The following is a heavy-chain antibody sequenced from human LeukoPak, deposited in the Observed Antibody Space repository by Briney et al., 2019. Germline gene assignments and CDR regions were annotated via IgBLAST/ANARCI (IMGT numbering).Heavy chain of an antibody. D-gene: IGHD2-8*02. J-gene: IGHJ4*02. V-gene: IGHV3-30*02. Sequence: GGSLTLSCAPSGFTFRNFGMHWVRQAPGKGLEWVAFIRFDGRDEYYVDSLKGRFTISRDNSKNTVYLQMNGLTSEDTALYYCAKDKSQVGVDSASTLVDHWGQGTLVIVSS. CDR3: AKDKSQVGVDSASTLVDH. CDR1: GFTFRNFG. CDR2: IRFDGRDE.